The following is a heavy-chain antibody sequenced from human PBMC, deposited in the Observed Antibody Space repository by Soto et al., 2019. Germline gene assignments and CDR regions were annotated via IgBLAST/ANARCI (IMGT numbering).Heavy chain of an antibody. CDR3: ARDDYADRTFDL. CDR2: IHYSGDT. V-gene: IGHV4-61*08. J-gene: IGHJ3*01. CDR1: GGSVGSGAYY. D-gene: IGHD3-22*01. Sequence: SETLSLTCIVSGGSVGSGAYYWSWIRQPPGSALEWIGYIHYSGDTNYNSSLKSRVTISVDRSRNRFSLKLTSVTAADTAFYCCARDDYADRTFDLWGQGTKVTVSS.